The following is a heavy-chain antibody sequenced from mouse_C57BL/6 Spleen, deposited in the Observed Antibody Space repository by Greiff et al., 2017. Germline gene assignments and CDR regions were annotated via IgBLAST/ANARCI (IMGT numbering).Heavy chain of an antibody. CDR1: GYTFTSYW. J-gene: IGHJ4*01. CDR2: IYPSDSET. V-gene: IGHV1-61*01. D-gene: IGHD1-1*01. CDR3: ARIPTITTGVAEDAMDY. Sequence: QVQLQQPGAELVRPGSSVKLSCKASGYTFTSYWMDWVKQRPGQGLEWIGNIYPSDSETHYNQKFKDKATLTVDKSSSTAYMQLSSLTSEDSAVYYCARIPTITTGVAEDAMDYWGQGTSVTVSS.